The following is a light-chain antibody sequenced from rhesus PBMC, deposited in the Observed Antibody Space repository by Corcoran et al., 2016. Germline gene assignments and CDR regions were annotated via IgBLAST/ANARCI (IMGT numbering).Light chain of an antibody. Sequence: DIQMTQSPSSLSASVGDRVTITCRASQGINNYLSWFQQKPGKAPKPLINYAYSLQRGVPPRFSGSRSGTDHTLTISSLQPEYIATYYCQQYNNSPYTCGQGTKVEI. J-gene: IGKJ2*01. CDR1: QGINNY. CDR2: YAY. CDR3: QQYNNSPYT. V-gene: IGKV1-66*01.